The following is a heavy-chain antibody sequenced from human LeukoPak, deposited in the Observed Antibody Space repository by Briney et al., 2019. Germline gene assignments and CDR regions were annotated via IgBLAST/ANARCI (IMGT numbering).Heavy chain of an antibody. CDR3: ATDLGGYYSGSGTYWGSLDY. D-gene: IGHD3-10*01. Sequence: GGSLRLYCTVSGLTFGDYALNWVRQAPGQGLVWVGFIRSEDYGGTTESAASVKGRFTISRDDSKDTLYLQMNSLKTEDTAVYYCATDLGGYYSGSGTYWGSLDYWGQGTVVTVSS. V-gene: IGHV3-49*04. CDR1: GLTFGDYA. CDR2: IRSEDYGGTT. J-gene: IGHJ4*02.